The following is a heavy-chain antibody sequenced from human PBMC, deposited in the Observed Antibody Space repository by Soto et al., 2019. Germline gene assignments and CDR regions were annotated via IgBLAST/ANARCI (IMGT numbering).Heavy chain of an antibody. D-gene: IGHD1-26*01. CDR3: ARDLSGSYPEGYYYYGMDV. J-gene: IGHJ6*02. V-gene: IGHV1-2*04. Sequence: VASVKVSCKASGYTFTGYYMHWVRQAPGQGLEWMGWINPNSGGTNYAQKFQGWVTMTRDTSISTAYMELSRLRSDDTAVYYCARDLSGSYPEGYYYYGMDVWGQGTTVTVSS. CDR2: INPNSGGT. CDR1: GYTFTGYY.